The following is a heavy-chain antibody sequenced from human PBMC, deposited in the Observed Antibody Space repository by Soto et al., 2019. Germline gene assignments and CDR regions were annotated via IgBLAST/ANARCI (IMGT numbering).Heavy chain of an antibody. J-gene: IGHJ4*02. CDR1: GFTFSSYA. V-gene: IGHV3-23*01. CDR3: ATYYYDSSGYPDYFDY. CDR2: ISGSGGST. D-gene: IGHD3-22*01. Sequence: GESLKISCAASGFTFSSYAMSWVRQAPGKGLEWVSAISGSGGSTYYADSVKGRFTISRDNSKNTLYLQMNSLRAEDTAVYYCATYYYDSSGYPDYFDYWGQGTLVTVSS.